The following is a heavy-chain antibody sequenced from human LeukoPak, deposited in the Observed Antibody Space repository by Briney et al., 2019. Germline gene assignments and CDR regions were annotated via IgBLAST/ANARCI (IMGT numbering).Heavy chain of an antibody. CDR3: AKGPFVVVPAAMPDWGFDP. V-gene: IGHV4-59*12. CDR1: GASISSYY. Sequence: SETLSLTCTVAGASISSYYWSWIRQPPGKGLEWIGYIYHSGSTYYNPSLKSRVTISVDRSKNQFSLKLSSVTAADTAVYYCAKGPFVVVPAAMPDWGFDPWGQGTLVTVSS. D-gene: IGHD2-2*01. J-gene: IGHJ5*02. CDR2: IYHSGST.